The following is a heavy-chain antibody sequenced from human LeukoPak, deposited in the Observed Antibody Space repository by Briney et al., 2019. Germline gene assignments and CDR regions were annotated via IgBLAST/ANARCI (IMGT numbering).Heavy chain of an antibody. D-gene: IGHD6-6*01. V-gene: IGHV3-11*04. CDR2: ISSSGSTI. Sequence: GGSLRLSCAASGFTFSDYYMSWIRQAPGKGLEWVSYISSSGSTIYYADSLKGRVTISRDNAKNSLYLQMNSLRAEDTAVYYCAREAKIAARPIYDAFDIWGQGTMVTVSS. CDR1: GFTFSDYY. J-gene: IGHJ3*02. CDR3: AREAKIAARPIYDAFDI.